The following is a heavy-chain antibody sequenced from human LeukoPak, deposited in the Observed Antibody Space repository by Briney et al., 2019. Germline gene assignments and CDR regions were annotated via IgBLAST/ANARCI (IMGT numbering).Heavy chain of an antibody. J-gene: IGHJ4*02. V-gene: IGHV4-59*08. CDR2: IYSRGRS. CDR3: ARHRGYTYGRTFDY. Sequence: PSETLSLTCNVSGDSISSYYWSWIRQPPGKGLEWIGYIYSRGRSSYNPSLRSRVTISVDTSQNQFSLKLTSVTAADTAFYFCARHRGYTYGRTFDYWGQGTLVTASS. CDR1: GDSISSYY. D-gene: IGHD5-18*01.